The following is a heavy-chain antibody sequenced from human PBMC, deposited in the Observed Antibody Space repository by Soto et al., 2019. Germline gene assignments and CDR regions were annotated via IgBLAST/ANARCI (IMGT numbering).Heavy chain of an antibody. D-gene: IGHD2-2*01. J-gene: IGHJ6*02. Sequence: EVQVVESGGGLVQPGGSLRLSCAVSGFTFSSYWMHWVRQAPGKGLVRVSRINSDGSSTSYADSVKGRFTISRDNAKNTLYLQMNSLRAEDTAVYYCAREGRGVVVPGGMDVWGQGTTVTVSS. V-gene: IGHV3-74*01. CDR1: GFTFSSYW. CDR3: AREGRGVVVPGGMDV. CDR2: INSDGSST.